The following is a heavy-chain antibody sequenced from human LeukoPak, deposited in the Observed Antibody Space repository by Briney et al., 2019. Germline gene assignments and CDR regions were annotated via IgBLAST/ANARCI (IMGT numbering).Heavy chain of an antibody. D-gene: IGHD3-22*01. Sequence: SQTLSLTCTVSGGSISSYYWSWIRQPPGKGLEWIGYIYYSGSTNYNPSLKSRVTISVDTSKNQFSLKLSSVTAADTAVYYCARRGYGYSSGYYFDYWGQGTLVTVSS. CDR2: IYYSGST. CDR3: ARRGYGYSSGYYFDY. V-gene: IGHV4-59*08. CDR1: GGSISSYY. J-gene: IGHJ4*02.